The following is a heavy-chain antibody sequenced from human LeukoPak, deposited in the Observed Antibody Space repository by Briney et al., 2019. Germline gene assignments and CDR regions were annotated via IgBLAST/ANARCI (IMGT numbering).Heavy chain of an antibody. CDR1: GFTFSSYA. V-gene: IGHV3-23*01. D-gene: IGHD2-2*01. CDR3: AKDRKYQQSLLDY. CDR2: ISGSGGST. Sequence: GGSLRLSCAASGFTFSSYAMSWVRQAPGKGLEWVSAISGSGGSTYYADSVKGRFTISRDNSKNTLYLQMNSLRAEDTAVYYYAKDRKYQQSLLDYWGQGTLVTVSS. J-gene: IGHJ4*02.